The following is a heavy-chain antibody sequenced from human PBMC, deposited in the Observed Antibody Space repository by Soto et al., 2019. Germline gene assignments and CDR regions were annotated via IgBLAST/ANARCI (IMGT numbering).Heavy chain of an antibody. CDR3: ARLGSGTYRPNDWFDP. Sequence: VQLVQSGAEVKKPGESLTISCKGSGYRFSDYWIGWVRQMPGTGLDLLGIIYPTDSDTIYSPSFQGQVTISADKYINTAYLQWSSLKASDTAIYYCARLGSGTYRPNDWFDPWGQGTQVTVSS. CDR2: IYPTDSDT. J-gene: IGHJ5*02. D-gene: IGHD3-16*01. CDR1: GYRFSDYW. V-gene: IGHV5-51*03.